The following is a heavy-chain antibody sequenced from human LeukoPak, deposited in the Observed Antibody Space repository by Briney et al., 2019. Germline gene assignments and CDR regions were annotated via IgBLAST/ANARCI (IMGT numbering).Heavy chain of an antibody. CDR2: IYYTGTT. CDR3: ARHADDFASHYYMDV. D-gene: IGHD2-21*02. J-gene: IGHJ6*03. V-gene: IGHV4-59*08. Sequence: PWETLSLTRTVSGPSISNYYWTSVRHHPGEGLGWMGFIYYTGTTNYGPSRRSRVTISVDTSKNQVSLKLDSVTAADTAVYYCARHADDFASHYYMDVWGKGTTVTVSS. CDR1: GPSISNYY.